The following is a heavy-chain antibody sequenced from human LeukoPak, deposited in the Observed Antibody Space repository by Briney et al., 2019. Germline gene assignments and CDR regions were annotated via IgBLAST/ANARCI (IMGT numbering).Heavy chain of an antibody. CDR3: ANLVATGLDY. CDR1: GFTFSSYA. Sequence: QAGGSLRLSCAGSGFTFSSYAMSWVRQAPGKGLEWVSAINSVGSSTYYADSVKGRFTISRDNSKNTLDLQMNSLRAEDTALYYCANLVATGLDYWGQGTLVTVSS. CDR2: INSVGSST. J-gene: IGHJ4*02. V-gene: IGHV3-23*01. D-gene: IGHD3-10*01.